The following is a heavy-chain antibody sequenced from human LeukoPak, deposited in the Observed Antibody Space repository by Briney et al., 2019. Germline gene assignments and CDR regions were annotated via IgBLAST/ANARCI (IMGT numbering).Heavy chain of an antibody. V-gene: IGHV1-8*03. D-gene: IGHD2-15*01. CDR2: MNPNSGNT. J-gene: IGHJ4*02. Sequence: GASVKVSCKASGYTFTSYDINWVRQATGQGLERMGWMNPNSGNTGYAQKFQGRVTITRNTSISTAYMELSSLRSEDTAVYYCARSRSVVVAATPGGYYFDYWGQGTLVTVSS. CDR1: GYTFTSYD. CDR3: ARSRSVVVAATPGGYYFDY.